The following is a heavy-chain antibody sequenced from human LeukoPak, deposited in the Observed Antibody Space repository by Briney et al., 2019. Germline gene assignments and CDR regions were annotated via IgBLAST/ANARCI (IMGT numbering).Heavy chain of an antibody. Sequence: GGSLRLSCAASGFTFSSYWMSWVRQAPGKGLEWVSAISGSGGSTYYADSVKGRFTISRDNSKNTLYLQMNSLRAEDTAVYYCAKEGGSGIAVAGSRSEYCQHWGQGTLVTVSS. J-gene: IGHJ1*01. CDR2: ISGSGGST. CDR3: AKEGGSGIAVAGSRSEYCQH. CDR1: GFTFSSYW. V-gene: IGHV3-23*01. D-gene: IGHD6-19*01.